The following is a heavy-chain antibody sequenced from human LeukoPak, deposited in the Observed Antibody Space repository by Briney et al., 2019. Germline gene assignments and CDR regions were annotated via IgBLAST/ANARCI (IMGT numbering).Heavy chain of an antibody. V-gene: IGHV3-23*01. D-gene: IGHD6-19*01. CDR2: ISGSGGST. CDR3: ATTLVGQWLAETPPI. CDR1: GFTFSSYA. J-gene: IGHJ4*02. Sequence: GGSLRLSCAASGFTFSSYAMSWVRQAPGKGLEWVSAISGSGGSTYYADSVKGRSTISRDNSKNTLYLQMNSLRAEDTAVYYCATTLVGQWLAETPPIWGQGTLVTVSS.